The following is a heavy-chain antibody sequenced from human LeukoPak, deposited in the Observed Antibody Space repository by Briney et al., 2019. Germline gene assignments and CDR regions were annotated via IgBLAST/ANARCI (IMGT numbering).Heavy chain of an antibody. CDR2: ISGSGGST. D-gene: IGHD3-22*01. CDR3: AKAPRRITMIVVVITNDAFDT. CDR1: GFTFSSYA. V-gene: IGHV3-23*01. Sequence: GGSLRLSCAASGFTFSSYAMSWVRQAPGKGLEWVSAISGSGGSTYYADSVKGRFTISRDNSKNTLYLQMNSLRAEDTAVYYCAKAPRRITMIVVVITNDAFDTWGQGTMVTVSS. J-gene: IGHJ3*02.